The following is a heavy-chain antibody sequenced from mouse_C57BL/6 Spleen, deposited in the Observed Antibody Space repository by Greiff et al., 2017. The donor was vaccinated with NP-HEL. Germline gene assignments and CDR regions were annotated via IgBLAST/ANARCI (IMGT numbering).Heavy chain of an antibody. J-gene: IGHJ1*03. D-gene: IGHD1-1*02. CDR1: GFTFSSYG. CDR2: ISSGGSYT. Sequence: EVQLQESGGDLVKPGGSLKLSCAASGFTFSSYGMSWVRQTPDKRLEWVATISSGGSYTYYPDSVKGRFTISRDNAKNTRYLQMSSLKSEDTAMYYCARHKELWYWYFDVWGTGTTVTVSS. V-gene: IGHV5-6*01. CDR3: ARHKELWYWYFDV.